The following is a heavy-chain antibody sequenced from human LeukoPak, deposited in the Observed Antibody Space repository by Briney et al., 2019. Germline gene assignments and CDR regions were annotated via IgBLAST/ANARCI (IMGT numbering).Heavy chain of an antibody. Sequence: GGSLRLSCAASGFTFNNYGMHWVRQAPGKWLEWVALIRSDGTNKYYTDSVKGRFTISRDNSKKTLFLQMNSLRPEDTAVYYCAKGRWLTDYWGQGTLVTVSS. D-gene: IGHD5-24*01. J-gene: IGHJ4*02. V-gene: IGHV3-30*02. CDR2: IRSDGTNK. CDR3: AKGRWLTDY. CDR1: GFTFNNYG.